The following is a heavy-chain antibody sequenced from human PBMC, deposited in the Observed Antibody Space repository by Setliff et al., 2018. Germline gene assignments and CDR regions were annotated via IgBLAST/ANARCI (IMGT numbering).Heavy chain of an antibody. CDR2: IIPIFGTA. J-gene: IGHJ1*01. CDR3: ARDLGDYGDYVGYFQN. D-gene: IGHD4-17*01. Sequence: PRPPVKVSCTASGYTFTSYDNNWVRQATGQGLQWMGGIIPIFGTANYAQKFQGRVTITTDESTSTAYMELRSLRSDDTAVYYCARDLGDYGDYVGYFQNWGQGTLVTVSS. V-gene: IGHV1-69*05. CDR1: GYTFTSYD.